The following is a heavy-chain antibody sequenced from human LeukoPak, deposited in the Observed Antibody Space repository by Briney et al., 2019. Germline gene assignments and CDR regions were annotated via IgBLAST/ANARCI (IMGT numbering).Heavy chain of an antibody. CDR1: GGSISSGGYY. J-gene: IGHJ4*02. D-gene: IGHD3-22*01. CDR2: IYYSGST. Sequence: SETLSLTCTVSGGSISSGGYYWSWIRQHPGKGLEWIGYIYYSGSTNYNPSLKSRVTISVDTSKNQFSLKLSSVTAADTAVYYCARALSYYDSSGYYYSHYFDYWGQGTLVTVSS. V-gene: IGHV4-61*08. CDR3: ARALSYYDSSGYYYSHYFDY.